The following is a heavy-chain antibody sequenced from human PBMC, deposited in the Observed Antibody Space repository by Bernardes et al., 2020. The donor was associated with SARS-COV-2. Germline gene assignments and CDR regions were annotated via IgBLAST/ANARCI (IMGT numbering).Heavy chain of an antibody. J-gene: IGHJ5*02. D-gene: IGHD2-2*01. CDR1: GYTLTELS. Sequence: ASMKVSCKVSGYTLTELSMHWVRQAPGKGLEWMGGFDPEDGETIYAQKFQGRVTMTEDTSTDTAYMELSSLRSEDTAVYYCATGPIVVVPAATHWFDPWGQGTLVTVSS. CDR2: FDPEDGET. CDR3: ATGPIVVVPAATHWFDP. V-gene: IGHV1-24*01.